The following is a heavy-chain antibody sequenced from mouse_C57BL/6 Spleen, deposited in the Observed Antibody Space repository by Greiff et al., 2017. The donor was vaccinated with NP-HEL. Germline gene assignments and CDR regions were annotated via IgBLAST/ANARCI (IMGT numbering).Heavy chain of an antibody. Sequence: QVQLKESGPELVKPGASVKISCKASGYAFSSSWMNWVKQRPGKGLEWIGRIYPGDGDTNYNGKFKGKATLTADKSSSTAYMQLSSLTSEDSAVYFCARDYGSSHWYFDGWGTGTTVTVSS. CDR2: IYPGDGDT. J-gene: IGHJ1*03. CDR1: GYAFSSSW. V-gene: IGHV1-82*01. D-gene: IGHD1-1*01. CDR3: ARDYGSSHWYFDG.